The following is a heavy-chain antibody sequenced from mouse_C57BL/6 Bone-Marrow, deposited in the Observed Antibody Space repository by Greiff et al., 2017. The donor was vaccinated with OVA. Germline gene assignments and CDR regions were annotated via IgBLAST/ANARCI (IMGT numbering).Heavy chain of an antibody. V-gene: IGHV1-55*01. J-gene: IGHJ2*01. Sequence: VQLQQPGAELVKPGASVKMSCKASGYTFTSYWITWVKQRPGQGLEWIGDIYPGSGSTNYNEKFKSKATLTVDTSSSTAYMQLSSLTSEDSAVYYCGRAPIYYGYYYFDFWGQGTTLTVSS. CDR2: IYPGSGST. CDR1: GYTFTSYW. CDR3: GRAPIYYGYYYFDF. D-gene: IGHD2-2*01.